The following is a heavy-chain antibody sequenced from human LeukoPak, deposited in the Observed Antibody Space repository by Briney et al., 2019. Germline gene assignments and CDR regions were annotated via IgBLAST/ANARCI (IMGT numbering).Heavy chain of an antibody. CDR3: ARDDSSGYVPYFDY. D-gene: IGHD3-22*01. CDR1: GGTFSSYA. J-gene: IGHJ4*02. Sequence: ASVKASCKASGGTFSSYAISWVRQAPGQGLEWMGRIIPILGIANYAQKFQGRVTITADKSTSTAYMELSSLRSEDTAVYYCARDDSSGYVPYFDYWGQGTLVTVSS. CDR2: IIPILGIA. V-gene: IGHV1-69*04.